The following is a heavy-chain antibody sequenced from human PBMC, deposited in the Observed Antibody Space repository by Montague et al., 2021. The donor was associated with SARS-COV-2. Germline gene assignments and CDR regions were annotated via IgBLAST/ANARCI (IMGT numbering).Heavy chain of an antibody. J-gene: IGHJ6*02. Sequence: SETLSLTCAVSGGSIRNYYWSWIRQPPGRGLEWIAYIHDSGNVDYNPSLKSRVTILVDTSKNQFSTKLSSVTAADTAVYYCAAQTDYYYYGLDVWGQGTSATVS. CDR1: GGSIRNYY. V-gene: IGHV4-59*08. CDR3: AAQTDYYYYGLDV. CDR2: IHDSGNV.